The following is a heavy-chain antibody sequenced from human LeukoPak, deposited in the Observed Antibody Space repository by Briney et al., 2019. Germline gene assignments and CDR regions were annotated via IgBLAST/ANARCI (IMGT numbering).Heavy chain of an antibody. CDR2: ISGGGTST. V-gene: IGHV3-23*01. D-gene: IGHD2-21*02. CDR1: GFTFSSYA. Sequence: GGTLRLSCAASGFTFSSYAMTWVRQAPGQGLEWVSVISGGGTSTYYADSVKGRFTISRDNFKNTLYLQMNSLRAEDTAVYYCAKDRLLNCRGDCYIFDYWGQGTVVTVSS. CDR3: AKDRLLNCRGDCYIFDY. J-gene: IGHJ4*02.